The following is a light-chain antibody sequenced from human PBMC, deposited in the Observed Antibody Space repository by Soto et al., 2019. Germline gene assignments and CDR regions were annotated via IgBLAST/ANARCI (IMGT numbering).Light chain of an antibody. CDR2: SAS. J-gene: IGKJ5*01. CDR1: EAISSW. Sequence: DIKMTQSPSSVSASVGDRVTITCRASEAISSWLAWYQQKPGRAPKLLIYSASSLQNGAPSRFTGSGSGTDFTLTITSLQPDDTAIYYCQQFKNYPITFGQGTRLEIK. V-gene: IGKV1-12*01. CDR3: QQFKNYPIT.